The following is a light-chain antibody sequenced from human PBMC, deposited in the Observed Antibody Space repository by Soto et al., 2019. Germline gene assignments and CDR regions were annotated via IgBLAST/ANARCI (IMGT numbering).Light chain of an antibody. CDR2: EVT. J-gene: IGLJ2*01. CDR3: GSKAGSNKHVV. Sequence: QSALTQPASVSGSPGQSITISCTGTTNDVGGYNYVSWYQQHPGKAPKLLISEVTKRPSGVPDRFSGSKSGNTASLTVSGLQAEDEADYYCGSKAGSNKHVVFGGGTKLTVL. V-gene: IGLV2-8*01. CDR1: TNDVGGYNY.